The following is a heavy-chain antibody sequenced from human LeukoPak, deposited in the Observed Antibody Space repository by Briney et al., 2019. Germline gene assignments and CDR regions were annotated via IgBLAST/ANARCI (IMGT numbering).Heavy chain of an antibody. V-gene: IGHV1-18*01. CDR3: ARDVNYAFDY. CDR2: ISANSGNT. CDR1: GYSFTRNG. D-gene: IGHD3-16*01. Sequence: ASVKASCKPSGYSFTRNGISWVRQAPGQGLEWMAWISANSGNTNYAQNFQDRVTLTTDTSTNTAYMELRSLRSDDTAVYYCARDVNYAFDYWGQGTLVTVSS. J-gene: IGHJ4*02.